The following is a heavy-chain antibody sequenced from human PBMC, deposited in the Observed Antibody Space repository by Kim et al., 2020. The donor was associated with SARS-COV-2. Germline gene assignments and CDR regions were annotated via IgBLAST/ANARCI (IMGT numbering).Heavy chain of an antibody. J-gene: IGHJ5*01. CDR1: GFTFNNFA. V-gene: IGHV3-21*01. Sequence: GGSLRLSCAASGFTFNNFAMGWVRQAPGKGLEWVASINGTGSDIYYADSVKGRFTVSRNNAKNSLFLQMNSLRVEDTALYYCARGGRYDLWRGSWFAFWG. CDR2: INGTGSDI. CDR3: ARGGRYDLWRGSWFAF. D-gene: IGHD3-3*01.